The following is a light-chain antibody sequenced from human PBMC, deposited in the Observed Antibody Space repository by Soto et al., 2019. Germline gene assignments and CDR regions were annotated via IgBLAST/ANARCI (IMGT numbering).Light chain of an antibody. J-gene: IGKJ1*01. CDR2: AAS. V-gene: IGKV1-5*01. CDR1: QSISSW. Sequence: DIQMTQSPSTLSASVGDRVTITCRASQSISSWLAWYQQKPGKAPKLLIYAASTSQSGVPSRFSGSGSGTEFTLTISSLQPDDFATYYCQQYNSSRTFGQGTKVDIK. CDR3: QQYNSSRT.